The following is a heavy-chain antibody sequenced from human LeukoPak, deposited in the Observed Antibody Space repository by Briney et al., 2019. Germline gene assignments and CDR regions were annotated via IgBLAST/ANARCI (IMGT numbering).Heavy chain of an antibody. CDR1: GGSFSGYH. Sequence: SETLSLTCAVLGGSFSGYHWNWIRQSPGKGLEWIGEINDRGHTNYNPSLESRITISVDTSKKQFSLNLSSVTAADTAVYYCARDPTTVVTTPYYFDFWGQGTLVTVSS. J-gene: IGHJ4*02. CDR2: INDRGHT. D-gene: IGHD4-23*01. CDR3: ARDPTTVVTTPYYFDF. V-gene: IGHV4-34*01.